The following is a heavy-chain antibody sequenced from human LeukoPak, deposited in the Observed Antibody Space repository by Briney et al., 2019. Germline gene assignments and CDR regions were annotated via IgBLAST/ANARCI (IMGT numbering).Heavy chain of an antibody. D-gene: IGHD3-22*01. V-gene: IGHV3-23*01. CDR1: GFIFDIYA. Sequence: DPGGSLRLSCAASGFIFDIYAVGWVRQSPGKGPEWASHISGRGGRTYYADSVKGRFTISRDNSKHTLYLQMDSLRVEDTAIYYCAKMEDSLGYYPYFDYWGQGTLVTVSS. J-gene: IGHJ4*02. CDR2: ISGRGGRT. CDR3: AKMEDSLGYYPYFDY.